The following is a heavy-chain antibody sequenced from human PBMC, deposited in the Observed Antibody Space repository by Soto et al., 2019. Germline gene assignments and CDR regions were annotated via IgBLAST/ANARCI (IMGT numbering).Heavy chain of an antibody. J-gene: IGHJ3*02. CDR1: GYTFTSYY. D-gene: IGHD6-13*01. V-gene: IGHV1-46*01. Sequence: QVQLVQSGAEVKKPGASVKVSCKASGYTFTSYYMHWVRQAPGQGLEWMGIINPSGGSTSYAQKCQGRVAMTRDQSTSTVYMELSSLRSEDTAVYYCARGIAAAEGAFDIWGQGTMVTVSS. CDR3: ARGIAAAEGAFDI. CDR2: INPSGGST.